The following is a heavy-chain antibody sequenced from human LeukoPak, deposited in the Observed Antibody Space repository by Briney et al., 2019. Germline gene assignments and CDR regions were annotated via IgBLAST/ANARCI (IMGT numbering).Heavy chain of an antibody. Sequence: SETLSLTCTVSGGSISSYYWSWIRQPPGKGLEWIGYIYYSGSTNYNPSLKSRVTISVDTSKNQFSLKLSSVTAADTAVYYCARGPFDYWGQGTLVTVSP. CDR3: ARGPFDY. V-gene: IGHV4-59*01. CDR2: IYYSGST. J-gene: IGHJ4*02. CDR1: GGSISSYY.